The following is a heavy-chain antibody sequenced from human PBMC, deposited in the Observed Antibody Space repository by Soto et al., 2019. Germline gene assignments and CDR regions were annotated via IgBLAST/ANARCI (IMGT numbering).Heavy chain of an antibody. J-gene: IGHJ6*02. V-gene: IGHV3-48*03. CDR2: ISVSGTMR. CDR3: ATAGLTGTV. CDR1: GFTFSSYE. D-gene: IGHD3-9*01. Sequence: QLVESGGGSVQPGRSLRLSCAPSGFTFSSYEMNWVRQAPGQGLEWVSYISVSGTMRFYADAVKGRFTISRDNTKKILYLQMNSLRAEDTALYYCATAGLTGTVWGQGTTVTVSS.